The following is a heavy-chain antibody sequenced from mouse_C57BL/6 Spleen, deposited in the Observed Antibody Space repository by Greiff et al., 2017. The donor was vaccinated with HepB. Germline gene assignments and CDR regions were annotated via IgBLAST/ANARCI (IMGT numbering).Heavy chain of an antibody. D-gene: IGHD1-1*01. CDR2: IDPSDSET. J-gene: IGHJ4*01. CDR3: ARRGNYYGSSYEGLNAMDY. CDR1: GYTFTSYW. Sequence: VQLQQPGAELVRPGSSVKLSCKASGYTFTSYWMHWVKQRPIQGLEWIGNIDPSDSETHYNQKFKDKATLTVDKSSSTAYMQLSSLTSEDSAVYYCARRGNYYGSSYEGLNAMDYWGQGTSVTVSS. V-gene: IGHV1-52*01.